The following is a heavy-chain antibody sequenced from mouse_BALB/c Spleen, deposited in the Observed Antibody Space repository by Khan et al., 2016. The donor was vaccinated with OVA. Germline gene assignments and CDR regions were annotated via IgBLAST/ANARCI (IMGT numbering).Heavy chain of an antibody. Sequence: EVELVESGGGLVKPGGSLKLSCAASGFSFSRYSMSWVRQTPEKRLEWVATISSGGSYTYYPDSVKGRFTISRDNAKNTLYLQMSSLRSEDTAMSYYARNEGYYGSGKRNYWGQGTSVTVSS. CDR3: ARNEGYYGSGKRNY. J-gene: IGHJ4*01. D-gene: IGHD2-2*01. CDR2: ISSGGSYT. CDR1: GFSFSRYS. V-gene: IGHV5-9-1*01.